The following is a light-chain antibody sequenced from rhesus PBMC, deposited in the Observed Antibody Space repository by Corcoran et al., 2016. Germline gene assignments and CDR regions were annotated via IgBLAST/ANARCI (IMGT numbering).Light chain of an antibody. J-gene: IGKJ3*01. CDR2: KAS. CDR3: QHNYGTPFT. Sequence: DIQMTQSPSSLSASVGDRVTITCRTSENVNNYLNWYQQKPGKAPKLLIYKASTLQSWVPSRFSGSGSGTDYTFTISSLQSEDVATYYCQHNYGTPFTFGPGTKLDIK. CDR1: ENVNNY. V-gene: IGKV1-74*01.